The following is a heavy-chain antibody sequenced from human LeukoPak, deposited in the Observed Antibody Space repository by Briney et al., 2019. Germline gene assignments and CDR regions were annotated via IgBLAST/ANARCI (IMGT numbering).Heavy chain of an antibody. CDR2: IRSKANNYAT. J-gene: IGHJ2*01. CDR1: GFTFSGSA. CDR3: TRREQWLGHWYFDV. V-gene: IGHV3-73*01. D-gene: IGHD6-19*01. Sequence: GGSLKLSCAASGFTFSGSAIHWVRQASGKGLEWVGRIRSKANNYATTYAESVKGRFTISRDDSKNTAYLQINSLETDDTAMYYCTRREQWLGHWYFDVWGRGALVSVSS.